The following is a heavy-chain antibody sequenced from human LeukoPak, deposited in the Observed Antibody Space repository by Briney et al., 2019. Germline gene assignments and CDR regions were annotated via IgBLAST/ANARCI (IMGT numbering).Heavy chain of an antibody. CDR2: IYYSGST. J-gene: IGHJ4*02. Sequence: SETLSLTCTVSGGSISSYYWSWIRQPPGKGLEWIGYIYYSGSTNCNPSLKSRVTISVDTSKNQFSLKLSSVTAADTAVYYCARDRTDLGYWGQGTLVTVSS. CDR3: ARDRTDLGY. CDR1: GGSISSYY. V-gene: IGHV4-59*12.